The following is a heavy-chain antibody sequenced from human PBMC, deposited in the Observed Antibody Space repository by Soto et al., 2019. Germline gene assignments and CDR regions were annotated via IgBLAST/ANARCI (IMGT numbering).Heavy chain of an antibody. CDR1: GGSISSGDYC. V-gene: IGHV4-31*03. J-gene: IGHJ4*02. Sequence: SETLSLTCIVSGGSISSGDYCWSWIRQHPGKGLEWIGYIYYSGSAYSNPSLKSRVSMSVDTSKNQLSLKLSSVTAADTAIYFCARYASSNWHYFDYWGQGTLVTVSS. D-gene: IGHD6-13*01. CDR2: IYYSGSA. CDR3: ARYASSNWHYFDY.